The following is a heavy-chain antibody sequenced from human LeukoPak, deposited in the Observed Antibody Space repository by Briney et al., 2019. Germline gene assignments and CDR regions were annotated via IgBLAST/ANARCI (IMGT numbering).Heavy chain of an antibody. CDR2: INQGGSDK. J-gene: IGHJ4*01. D-gene: IGHD1-14*01. V-gene: IGHV3-7*01. CDR1: GFTFSGHW. CDR3: TRDRSRAEDD. Sequence: GGSLRLPYAASGFTFSGHWISWVRQAPGKGLEWVANINQGGSDKYYVDSAKDRFTISRHNANNLLYLQMNSLRGEDTAVYYCTRDRSRAEDDWGQGTLVTVSS.